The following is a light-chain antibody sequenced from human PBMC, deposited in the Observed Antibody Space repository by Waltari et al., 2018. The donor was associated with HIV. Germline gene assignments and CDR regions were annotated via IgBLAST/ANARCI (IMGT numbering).Light chain of an antibody. J-gene: IGLJ2*01. CDR2: TNR. CDR1: SSNIGDNP. CDR3: ATWDDNLNGPV. V-gene: IGLV1-44*01. Sequence: QSVLTQPPSASGTPGQRVTISCSGSSSNIGDNPVSWYRQLPGTAPKLLIYTNRQRPSGVPARVPGSKSGTSASLAISGLQSEDEADYYCATWDDNLNGPVFGGGTRLTVL.